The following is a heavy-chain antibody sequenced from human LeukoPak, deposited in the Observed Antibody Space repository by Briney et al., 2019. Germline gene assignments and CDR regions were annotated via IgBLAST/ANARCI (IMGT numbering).Heavy chain of an antibody. CDR1: GGSFSGYY. CDR3: AKVVAVAGVFDY. V-gene: IGHV3-23*01. J-gene: IGHJ4*02. D-gene: IGHD6-19*01. CDR2: ISASGDST. Sequence: ETLSLTCAVYGGSFSGYYWSWVRQAPGKGLEWVSGISASGDSTYYADSVKGRFTISRDNSKNTLYLQMSSLRAEDTAVYYCAKVVAVAGVFDYWGQGTLVTVSS.